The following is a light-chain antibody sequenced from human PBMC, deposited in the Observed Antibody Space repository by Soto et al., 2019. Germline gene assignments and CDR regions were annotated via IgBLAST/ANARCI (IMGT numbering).Light chain of an antibody. Sequence: SYVLTQPPSVSVAPGQTARIPCGGNNIGSKSVHWYQQKPGQAPVLVVDDVSDRPSGIPERFSGSNSGNTATLTISRVEAGDEADYFCHVWDSSSEHVFGPGTKLTVL. J-gene: IGLJ1*01. CDR2: DVS. CDR3: HVWDSSSEHV. CDR1: NIGSKS. V-gene: IGLV3-21*02.